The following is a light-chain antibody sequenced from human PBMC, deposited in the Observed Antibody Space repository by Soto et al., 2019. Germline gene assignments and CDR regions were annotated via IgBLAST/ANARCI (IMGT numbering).Light chain of an antibody. CDR2: EVS. J-gene: IGLJ2*01. CDR1: SSDVGGYNY. V-gene: IGLV2-14*01. CDR3: SSYTSSSGVV. Sequence: QSVLTQPASVSGSPGQSITISCTGTSSDVGGYNYVSWYQQHTGKAPKLMIYEVSNRPSGVSNRFSGSKSGNTASLTISGLQAEDEADYYCSSYTSSSGVVFGGGTKLTVL.